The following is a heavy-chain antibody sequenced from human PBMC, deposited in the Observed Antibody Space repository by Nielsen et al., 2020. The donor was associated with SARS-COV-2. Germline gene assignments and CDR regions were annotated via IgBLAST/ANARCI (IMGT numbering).Heavy chain of an antibody. D-gene: IGHD3-3*01. Sequence: GSLRLSCTVSGGSISSSSYYWGWIRQPPGKGLEWIGSIYYSGSTYYNPSLKSRVTISVDTSKNQFSLKLSSVTAADTAVYYCARAPARSYYDFWSGRENAEYFQHWGQGTLVTVSS. CDR1: GGSISSSSYY. J-gene: IGHJ1*01. CDR3: ARAPARSYYDFWSGRENAEYFQH. V-gene: IGHV4-39*01. CDR2: IYYSGST.